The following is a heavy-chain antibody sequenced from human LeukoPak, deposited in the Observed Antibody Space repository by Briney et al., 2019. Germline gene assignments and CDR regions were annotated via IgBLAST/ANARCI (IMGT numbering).Heavy chain of an antibody. V-gene: IGHV4-34*01. Sequence: SETLPLTCAVYGGSFSGYYWSWIRQPPGKGLEWIGEINHSGSTNYNPSLKSRVTISVDTSKNQFSLKLSSVTAADTAVYYCARGLSTVTKRLYYFDYWGQGTLVTVSS. J-gene: IGHJ4*02. CDR3: ARGLSTVTKRLYYFDY. CDR1: GGSFSGYY. CDR2: INHSGST. D-gene: IGHD4-17*01.